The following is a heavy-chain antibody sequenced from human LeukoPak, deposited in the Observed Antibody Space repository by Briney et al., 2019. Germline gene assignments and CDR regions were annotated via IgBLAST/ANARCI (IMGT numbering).Heavy chain of an antibody. Sequence: PSETLSLTCTVSGGSISSFYWSWIRQAPGKGLEWIGHTFHNGYSNYNPSLKTRVTLSLDTSKNQFSLKLNSVTAADTAVYYCASTEGYCSGGTCYSMEYFRHWGQGTQVAVSS. D-gene: IGHD2-15*01. J-gene: IGHJ1*01. CDR3: ASTEGYCSGGTCYSMEYFRH. V-gene: IGHV4-59*01. CDR1: GGSISSFY. CDR2: TFHNGYS.